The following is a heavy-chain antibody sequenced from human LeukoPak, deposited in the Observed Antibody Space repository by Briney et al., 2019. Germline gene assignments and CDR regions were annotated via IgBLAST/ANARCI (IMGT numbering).Heavy chain of an antibody. V-gene: IGHV1-69*01. Sequence: ASVKVSCKASGGTFSSYAISWVRQAPGQGLEWMGGIIPIFGTANYAQKFQGRVTITADESTSTAYMELSSLRSEDTAVYYCARTTGSSTPNDAFDIWGQGTMVTVSS. CDR3: ARTTGSSTPNDAFDI. D-gene: IGHD2-2*01. CDR2: IIPIFGTA. CDR1: GGTFSSYA. J-gene: IGHJ3*02.